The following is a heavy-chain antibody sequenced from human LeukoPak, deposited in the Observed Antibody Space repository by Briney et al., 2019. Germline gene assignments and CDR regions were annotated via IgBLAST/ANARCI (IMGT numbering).Heavy chain of an antibody. V-gene: IGHV3-7*05. CDR3: SCHGDSGD. Sequence: PGGSLRLSCAASGFTFSTNWMSWVRQAPGKGLEWVAHINQDGSDKYYVDSVKGRFTISRDSAKNSLYLQMNSLRAEDTAVYYCSCHGDSGDWGQGTLVTVSS. CDR1: GFTFSTNW. D-gene: IGHD4-17*01. CDR2: INQDGSDK. J-gene: IGHJ4*02.